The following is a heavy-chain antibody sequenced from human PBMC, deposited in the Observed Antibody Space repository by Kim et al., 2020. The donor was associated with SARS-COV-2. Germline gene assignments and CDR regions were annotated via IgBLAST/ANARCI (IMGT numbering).Heavy chain of an antibody. Sequence: ASVKVSCKVSGYTSSNYGISWVRQAPGQGLERMGWINTLSLHTNSVDKFQDRVTMTTVPSTNTVSMELRSLTSDDTAVYYCATTFSFSNSWYYFDYWGQGTLVTVSS. D-gene: IGHD6-13*01. CDR2: INTLSLHT. CDR1: GYTSSNYG. CDR3: ATTFSFSNSWYYFDY. V-gene: IGHV1-18*04. J-gene: IGHJ4*02.